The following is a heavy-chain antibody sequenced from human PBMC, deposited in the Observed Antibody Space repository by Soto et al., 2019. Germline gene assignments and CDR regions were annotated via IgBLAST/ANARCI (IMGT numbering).Heavy chain of an antibody. V-gene: IGHV3-66*01. J-gene: IGHJ4*02. CDR1: GFTVSSNY. CDR3: ARDHGGMAVAGTNRDY. D-gene: IGHD6-19*01. Sequence: EVQLVESGGGLVQPGGSLRLSCAASGFTVSSNYMSWVRQAPGKGLEWVSVIYSGGSTYYADSVKGRFTISRDNSKNTLYLQMNSLRAEDTAVYYCARDHGGMAVAGTNRDYWGQGTLVPVYS. CDR2: IYSGGST.